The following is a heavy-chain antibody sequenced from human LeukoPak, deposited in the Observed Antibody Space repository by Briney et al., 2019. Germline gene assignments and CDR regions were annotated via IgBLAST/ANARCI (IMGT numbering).Heavy chain of an antibody. CDR3: ARVRGVLMVYASYFDY. CDR2: IKQDGSEK. CDR1: GFTFSSYW. D-gene: IGHD2-8*01. V-gene: IGHV3-7*01. Sequence: GGSLRLSCAASGFTFSSYWMSWVRQAPGKGLEWVANIKQDGSEKYYVDSVKGRFTISRDNAKNSLYLQMNSLRVEDTAVYYCARVRGVLMVYASYFDYWGQGTLVTVSS. J-gene: IGHJ4*02.